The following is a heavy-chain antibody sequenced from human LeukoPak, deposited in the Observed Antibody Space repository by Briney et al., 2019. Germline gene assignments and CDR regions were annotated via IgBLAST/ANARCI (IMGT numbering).Heavy chain of an antibody. CDR3: ARAPSPYYMITFGGVNPQGYYYYMDV. Sequence: ASVKVSCKASGGTFSSYAISWVRQAPGQGLEWMGGIIPIFGTANYAQKFQGRVTITADKSTSTAYMELSSLRSEDTAVYYCARAPSPYYMITFGGVNPQGYYYYMDVWGKGTTVTVSS. D-gene: IGHD3-16*01. V-gene: IGHV1-69*06. J-gene: IGHJ6*03. CDR2: IIPIFGTA. CDR1: GGTFSSYA.